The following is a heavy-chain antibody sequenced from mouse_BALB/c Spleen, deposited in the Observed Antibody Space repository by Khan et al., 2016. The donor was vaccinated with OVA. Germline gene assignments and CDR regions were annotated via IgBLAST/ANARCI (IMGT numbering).Heavy chain of an antibody. Sequence: VQLQQSGPDLVKPGASVKISCKASGYSFTVYYMTWVKQSHGKSPEWIGRVNPNNGDTNYNQNFKGKAILTVDKSSNTAYMELRSLPSEDFAVFYCARGYEFFPYWGQGTLVTVSA. CDR1: GYSFTVYY. CDR2: VNPNNGDT. D-gene: IGHD2-12*01. CDR3: ARGYEFFPY. J-gene: IGHJ3*01. V-gene: IGHV1-26*01.